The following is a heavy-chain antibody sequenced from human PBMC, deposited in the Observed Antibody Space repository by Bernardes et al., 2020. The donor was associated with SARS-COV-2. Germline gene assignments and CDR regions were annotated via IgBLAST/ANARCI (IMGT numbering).Heavy chain of an antibody. Sequence: GGSLILSCAASGFTFSSYWMHWVRQGPGQGLVWVSRINTDGRTTTYADSVKGRFTISRDNGKNTLYLQMNSLRAEDTAVYYCVRGPSDGHGRFEYWGQGALVTVSS. J-gene: IGHJ4*02. CDR3: VRGPSDGHGRFEY. V-gene: IGHV3-74*03. CDR2: INTDGRTT. CDR1: GFTFSSYW.